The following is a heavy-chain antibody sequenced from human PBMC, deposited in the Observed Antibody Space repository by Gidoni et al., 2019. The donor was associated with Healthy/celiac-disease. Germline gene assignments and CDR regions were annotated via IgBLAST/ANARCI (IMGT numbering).Heavy chain of an antibody. CDR3: ARGGDGDFDF. Sequence: QVQLQQGGAGLLKPSETLSLTGAVYGGSFSGYYWSWVRQPPGKGLEWIGEINHSGSTNYNPSLKSRVTISVDPSTNQFSLKLTSVTAADTAVYYCARGGDGDFDFWGQGTLVTVSS. CDR1: GGSFSGYY. V-gene: IGHV4-34*01. CDR2: INHSGST. J-gene: IGHJ4*02. D-gene: IGHD2-21*01.